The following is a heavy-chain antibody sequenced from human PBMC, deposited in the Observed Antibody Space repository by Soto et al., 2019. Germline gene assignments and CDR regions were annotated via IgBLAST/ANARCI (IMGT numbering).Heavy chain of an antibody. D-gene: IGHD3-16*01. CDR2: IYHSGST. J-gene: IGHJ3*02. Sequence: QVQLQESGPGLVKPSGTLSLTCAVSSGSISSSNWWSWVRQPPGKGLEWIGEIYHSGSTNYNPSLKSRVTISVDKSKNQFSLKLSSVTAADTAVYYCVSLYDYIWGSYRGDDAFDIWGQGTMVTVSS. CDR1: SGSISSSNW. V-gene: IGHV4-4*02. CDR3: VSLYDYIWGSYRGDDAFDI.